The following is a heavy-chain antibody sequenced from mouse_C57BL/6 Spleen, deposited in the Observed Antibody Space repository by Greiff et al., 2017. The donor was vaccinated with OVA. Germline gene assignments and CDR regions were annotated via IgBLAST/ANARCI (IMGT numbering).Heavy chain of an antibody. CDR3: ARPAYGSSYFDY. D-gene: IGHD1-1*01. V-gene: IGHV5-16*01. CDR1: GFTFSDYY. J-gene: IGHJ2*01. Sequence: VQLKESEGGLVQPGSSMKLSCTASGFTFSDYYMAWVRQVPEKGLEWVANINYDGSSTYYLDSLKSRFIISRDNAKNILYLQMSSLKSEDTATYYCARPAYGSSYFDYWGQGTTLTVSS. CDR2: INYDGSST.